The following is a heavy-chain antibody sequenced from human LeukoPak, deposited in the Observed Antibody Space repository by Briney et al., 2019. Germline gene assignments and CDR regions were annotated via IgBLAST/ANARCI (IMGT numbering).Heavy chain of an antibody. V-gene: IGHV1-24*01. Sequence: EASVKVSCKVSGYTLTELSMHWVRQAPGKGLEWRGGFDPEDGETIYAQKFQGRVTMTEDTSTDTAYMELSSLRSEDTAVYYCATWYSSSWSPFDYWGQGTLVTVSS. D-gene: IGHD6-13*01. CDR2: FDPEDGET. CDR3: ATWYSSSWSPFDY. J-gene: IGHJ4*02. CDR1: GYTLTELS.